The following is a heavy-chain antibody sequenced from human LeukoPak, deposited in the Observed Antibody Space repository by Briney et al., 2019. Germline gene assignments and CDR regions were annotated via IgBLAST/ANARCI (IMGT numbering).Heavy chain of an antibody. D-gene: IGHD6-19*01. CDR3: ARTLSAGYSSGWYTSHYYYYYYMDV. CDR2: IYYSGST. J-gene: IGHJ6*03. CDR1: GGSISSSSYY. V-gene: IGHV4-39*07. Sequence: PSETLSLTCTVSGGSISSSSYYWGWIRQPPGKGLEWIGNIYYSGSTYYNPSLRSRVTISVDTSKNQFSLKVSSVTAADTAVYYCARTLSAGYSSGWYTSHYYYYYYMDVWGKGTTVTISS.